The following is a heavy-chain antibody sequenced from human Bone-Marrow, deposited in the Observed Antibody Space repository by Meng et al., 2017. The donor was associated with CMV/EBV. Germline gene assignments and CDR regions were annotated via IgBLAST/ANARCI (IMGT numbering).Heavy chain of an antibody. CDR2: DNTAGDT. CDR3: ARAVGRSSSGLSYHYAMDV. Sequence: GGSLRLSCAASGFAFNKYDIHWVCQPTGKGLEWVSSDNTAGDTYSLGSVKGRFTISRDDSKNTLDLQMNSLRVEDTALYYCARAVGRSSSGLSYHYAMDVWGEGTSVTVSS. D-gene: IGHD6-6*01. J-gene: IGHJ6*04. V-gene: IGHV3-13*01. CDR1: GFAFNKYD.